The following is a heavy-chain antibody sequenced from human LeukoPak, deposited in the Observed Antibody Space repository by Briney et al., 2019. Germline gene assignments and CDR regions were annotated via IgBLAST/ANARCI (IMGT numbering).Heavy chain of an antibody. J-gene: IGHJ4*02. CDR1: GFSFSSRE. CDR2: IFSDRTT. CDR3: ARDRVVGAEKYFDY. V-gene: IGHV3-53*01. D-gene: IGHD1-26*01. Sequence: GGSLRLSCAASGFSFSSREMNWVRLAPGRGLEWVSVIFSDRTTRYADSVKGRFTISRDDSKNTLYLQMSSLRAEDTAVYYCARDRVVGAEKYFDYWGQGTLVTVSS.